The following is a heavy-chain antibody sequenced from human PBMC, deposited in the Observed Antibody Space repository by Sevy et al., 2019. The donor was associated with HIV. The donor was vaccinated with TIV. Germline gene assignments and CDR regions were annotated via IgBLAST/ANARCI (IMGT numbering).Heavy chain of an antibody. Sequence: ASVKVSCKASGYTFXXXGXSWVRQAPGQGLEXMGWIGAYNGNRNSAQKFQDRVTMTTDTSTRTAYMELRSLRKDDTAVYFCARGISVVPTTGVXXXPWGQGTLVTVSS. D-gene: IGHD2-2*01. CDR2: IGAYNGNR. V-gene: IGHV1-18*01. CDR3: ARGISVVPTTGVXXXP. J-gene: IGHJ5*02. CDR1: GYTFXXXG.